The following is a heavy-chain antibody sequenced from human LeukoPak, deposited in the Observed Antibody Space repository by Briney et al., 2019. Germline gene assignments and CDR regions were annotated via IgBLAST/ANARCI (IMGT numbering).Heavy chain of an antibody. D-gene: IGHD2-15*01. Sequence: PSETLSLTCTVSGGSISSNTYYWGWVRQPPGKGLEWIGSIYYSGSTYYNPSLKSRATLSVDTSTNQLSLKLTSVTAADTAVYYCARHRGCSGGTCYRYFDYWGQGTLVTVSS. CDR2: IYYSGST. V-gene: IGHV4-39*01. J-gene: IGHJ4*02. CDR1: GGSISSNTYY. CDR3: ARHRGCSGGTCYRYFDY.